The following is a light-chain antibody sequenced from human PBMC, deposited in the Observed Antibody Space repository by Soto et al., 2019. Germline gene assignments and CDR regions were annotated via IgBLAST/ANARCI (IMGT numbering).Light chain of an antibody. Sequence: QSVLTQPPSVSGAPGQRVTISCTGTSSNIGAGYDVYWYQQLPGTAPKLLISGNNNRPSGVPDRFSGSKSGNTASLTVSGLQADDEADYYCSSYAGSNNWVFGGGTKLTVL. CDR3: SSYAGSNNWV. CDR2: GNN. CDR1: SSNIGAGYD. V-gene: IGLV1-40*01. J-gene: IGLJ3*02.